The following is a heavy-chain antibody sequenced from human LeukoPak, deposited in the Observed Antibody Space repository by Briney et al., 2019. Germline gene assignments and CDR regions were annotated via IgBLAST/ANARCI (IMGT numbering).Heavy chain of an antibody. V-gene: IGHV4-59*01. Sequence: SETLSLTCTVSGGSISTYYWNWIRQPPGKGLEWIGYIYYSGSTNYNPSLKSRVTISVDTSKNQFSMKLSSVTAADTAVYYCARVRDCSSSICHYYFDYWGQGTLVTVSS. CDR2: IYYSGST. D-gene: IGHD2-2*01. CDR1: GGSISTYY. J-gene: IGHJ4*02. CDR3: ARVRDCSSSICHYYFDY.